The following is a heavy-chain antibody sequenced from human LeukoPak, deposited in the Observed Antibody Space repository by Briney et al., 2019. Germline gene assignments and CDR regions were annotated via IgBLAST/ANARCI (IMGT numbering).Heavy chain of an antibody. V-gene: IGHV4-30-2*01. CDR3: ARDVYYYGSGSYYNGPRWFDP. J-gene: IGHJ5*02. CDR2: VYHSGST. CDR1: GGSISSGGYY. D-gene: IGHD3-10*01. Sequence: PSQTLSLTCTVSGGSISSGGYYWSWIRQPPGKGLEWIGYVYHSGSTYYNPSLKSRVTISVDRSKNQFSLKLSSVTAADTAVYYSARDVYYYGSGSYYNGPRWFDPWGQGTLVTVSS.